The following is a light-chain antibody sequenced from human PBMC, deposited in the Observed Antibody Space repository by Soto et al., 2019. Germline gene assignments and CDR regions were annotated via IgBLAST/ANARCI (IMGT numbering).Light chain of an antibody. Sequence: QSVLTQPPSASGTPGQRVTISCSGGSSNIKTNGVSWYQQVPGAAPKLLIYSNNQRPSGPPDLFSGSNSGTSASLAISGLQSEDEATYHCATWDDSLNGLIFGGGTKLTVL. J-gene: IGLJ2*01. V-gene: IGLV1-44*01. CDR2: SNN. CDR1: SSNIKTNG. CDR3: ATWDDSLNGLI.